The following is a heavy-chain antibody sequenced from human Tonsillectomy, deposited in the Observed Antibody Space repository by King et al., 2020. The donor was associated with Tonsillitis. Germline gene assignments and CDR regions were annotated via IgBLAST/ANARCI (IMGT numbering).Heavy chain of an antibody. CDR2: IYHSGST. Sequence: QLQESGPGLVKPSETLSLTCAVSGYSIDSGYYWGWIRQSPGRGLEWIGSIYHSGSTHHNPPLKSRVTFSVDTSKNQFPLELSSVTAADTAVYYCARGYGGSWTYYFDYWGQGTLVTVSS. D-gene: IGHD6-13*01. J-gene: IGHJ4*02. V-gene: IGHV4-38-2*01. CDR3: ARGYGGSWTYYFDY. CDR1: GYSIDSGYY.